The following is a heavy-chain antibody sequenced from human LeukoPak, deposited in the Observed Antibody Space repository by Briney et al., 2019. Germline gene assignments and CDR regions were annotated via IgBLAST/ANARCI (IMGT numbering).Heavy chain of an antibody. Sequence: PGGSLRLSCAASGFTFGTYGMSWVRQAPGKGLEWVSSIISSGGSTYYADSVEGRFTISRDNSKNTLYLQMNSLRAEDTAVYYCAKGSGYTYGLYYFEYWGQGTLITVSS. V-gene: IGHV3-23*01. CDR1: GFTFGTYG. CDR2: IISSGGST. CDR3: AKGSGYTYGLYYFEY. J-gene: IGHJ4*02. D-gene: IGHD5-18*01.